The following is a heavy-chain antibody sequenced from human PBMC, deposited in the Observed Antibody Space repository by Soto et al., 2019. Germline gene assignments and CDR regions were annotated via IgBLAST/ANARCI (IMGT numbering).Heavy chain of an antibody. CDR1: GYSSTNSC. D-gene: IGHD6-6*01. CDR2: IGRGDSDT. CDR3: ARDEVRGSSSGWYY. Sequence: PGPSPKISCKGSGYSSTNSCSGWVCQMPGNGLEWRGIIGRGDSDTTYSSSCQGKVTIGAEKSLSTAYLQCSSLKVSDTAMYYCARDEVRGSSSGWYYWGQGTLVTVGS. V-gene: IGHV5-51*01. J-gene: IGHJ4*02.